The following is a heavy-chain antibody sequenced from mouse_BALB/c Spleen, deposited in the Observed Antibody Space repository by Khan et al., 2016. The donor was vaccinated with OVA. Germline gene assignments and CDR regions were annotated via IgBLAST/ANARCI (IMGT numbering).Heavy chain of an antibody. V-gene: IGHV3-2*02. CDR2: ISYSGNT. CDR1: GYSITTDYA. D-gene: IGHD1-1*01. CDR3: ARVYGGDFDY. Sequence: DVQLQESGPGLVKPSQSLSLTCTVTGYSITTDYAWNWIRQFPGNKLEWMGYISYSGNTKYNPSLKSRISITRDTSKNQFFLQLKYVTTEDTARYYCARVYGGDFDYWGQGTTLTVSS. J-gene: IGHJ2*01.